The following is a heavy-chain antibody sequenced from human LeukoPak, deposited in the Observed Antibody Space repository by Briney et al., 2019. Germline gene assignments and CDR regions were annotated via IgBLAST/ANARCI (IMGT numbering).Heavy chain of an antibody. D-gene: IGHD2-2*01. Sequence: GGSLRLSCAASGFIFDDYGMSWVRQAPGKGLVWVSRINSDGSSTSYADSVKGRFTISRDNAKNTLYLQMNSLRAEDTAVYYCARDGYCSSTSCYYFDYWGQGTLVTVSS. CDR2: INSDGSST. V-gene: IGHV3-74*01. CDR1: GFIFDDYG. J-gene: IGHJ4*02. CDR3: ARDGYCSSTSCYYFDY.